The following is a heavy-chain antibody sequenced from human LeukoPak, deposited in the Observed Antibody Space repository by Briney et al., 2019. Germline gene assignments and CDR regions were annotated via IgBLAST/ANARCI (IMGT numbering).Heavy chain of an antibody. V-gene: IGHV4-61*02. Sequence: ASETLSLTCTVSGGSISSGDYYWSWIRQPPGKGLEWIGRIYTSGSTNYNPSLKSRVTISVDTSKNQFSLKLSSVTAADTAVYYCARTYSSPRYYYGMDVWGQGTTVTVSS. CDR3: ARTYSSPRYYYGMDV. CDR2: IYTSGST. D-gene: IGHD6-19*01. J-gene: IGHJ6*02. CDR1: GGSISSGDYY.